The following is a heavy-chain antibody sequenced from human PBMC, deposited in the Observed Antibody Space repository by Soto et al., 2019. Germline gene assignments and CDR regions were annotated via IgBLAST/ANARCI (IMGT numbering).Heavy chain of an antibody. CDR2: ISSDGST. J-gene: IGHJ6*03. CDR1: GFTFSRYW. D-gene: IGHD6-6*01. V-gene: IGHV3-74*01. CDR3: AKEGSSRADRRGGAYIAYMDV. Sequence: EVQLVESGGGLVQPGGSLRLSCAASGFTFSRYWMDWVRQAPGKGLMWVSRISSDGSTSSADSVKGRFTTSRDNAKNTLYLQMNSLRAEATAEYYCAKEGSSRADRRGGAYIAYMDVWGTGTTVTVSS.